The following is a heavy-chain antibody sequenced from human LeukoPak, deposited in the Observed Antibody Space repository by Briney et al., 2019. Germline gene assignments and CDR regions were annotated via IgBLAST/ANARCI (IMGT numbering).Heavy chain of an antibody. CDR1: GYTLNELS. J-gene: IGHJ4*02. CDR2: FDPEDGET. D-gene: IGHD2-2*01. Sequence: ASVKVSRKVSGYTLNELSMHWVRLAPGEGREWMGGFDPEDGETIYAQKFQGRVTMTEDTSTDTAYMELSSLRSEDTAVYYCATDHIVVVPAAPTYWGQGTLVTVSS. V-gene: IGHV1-24*01. CDR3: ATDHIVVVPAAPTY.